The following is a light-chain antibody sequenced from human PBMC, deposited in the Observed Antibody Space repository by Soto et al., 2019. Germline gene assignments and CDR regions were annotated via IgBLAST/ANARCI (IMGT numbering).Light chain of an antibody. CDR3: QQSFRSPLT. CDR2: ATS. Sequence: DIQMTQSPSSLSASVGDRVTITCRASQSIASYLNWYQQKPGKVPKLLIFATSSLQDEVPSRFSGSGSGTDFTLTINSLQPEDFATYYCQQSFRSPLTFGPGTKVDI. CDR1: QSIASY. J-gene: IGKJ3*01. V-gene: IGKV1-39*01.